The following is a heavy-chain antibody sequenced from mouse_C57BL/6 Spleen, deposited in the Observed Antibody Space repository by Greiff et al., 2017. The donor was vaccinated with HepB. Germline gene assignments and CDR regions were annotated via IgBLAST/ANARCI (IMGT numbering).Heavy chain of an antibody. CDR1: GYTFTNYW. CDR2: IYPGGGYT. Sequence: QVQLKESGADLVRPGTSVKMSCKASGYTFTNYWIGWAKQRPGHGLEWIGDIYPGGGYTNYNEKFKGKATLTADKSSSTAYMQFSSLTSEDSAIYYCAREGDYGNYFDYWGQGTTLTVSS. D-gene: IGHD2-1*01. V-gene: IGHV1-63*01. CDR3: AREGDYGNYFDY. J-gene: IGHJ2*01.